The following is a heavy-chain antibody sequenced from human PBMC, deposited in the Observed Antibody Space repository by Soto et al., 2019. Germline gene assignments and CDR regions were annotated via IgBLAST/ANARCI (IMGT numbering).Heavy chain of an antibody. Sequence: QVQLQESGPGLVKPSQTLSLTCTVSGGSISSGGHYWSWIRQHPGKGLEWIGYIYYSGSTYYNPSLKSRVTISVDTSKNQFSLKLSSVTAADTAVYYCARAAHGDYPWFDYWGQGTLVTVSS. V-gene: IGHV4-31*03. CDR1: GGSISSGGHY. D-gene: IGHD4-17*01. J-gene: IGHJ4*02. CDR3: ARAAHGDYPWFDY. CDR2: IYYSGST.